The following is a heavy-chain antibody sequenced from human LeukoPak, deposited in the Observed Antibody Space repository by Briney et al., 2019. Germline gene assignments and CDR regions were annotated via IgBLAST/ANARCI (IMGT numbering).Heavy chain of an antibody. J-gene: IGHJ4*02. CDR3: ARDWGTERVVADN. V-gene: IGHV1-18*01. CDR2: ITPDKGKT. Sequence: ASVKVSCKSSGYTSSRYGISWLRQAPGQGLKWMGWITPDKGKTEYAQKFQDRFTMTIDTSTSTAFMELRNLRSDDSAVYYCARDWGTERVVADNWGQGTLVTVSS. D-gene: IGHD2-2*01. CDR1: GYTSSRYG.